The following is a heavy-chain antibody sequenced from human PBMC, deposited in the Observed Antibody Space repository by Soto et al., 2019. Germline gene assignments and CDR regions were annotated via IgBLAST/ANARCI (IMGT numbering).Heavy chain of an antibody. CDR3: ARALYYYDNSGLAY. D-gene: IGHD3-22*01. J-gene: IGHJ4*02. CDR1: GYTFTSYG. Sequence: QVRLEQSGPEVKKTGASVKVSCKASGYTFTSYGISWVRQAPGQGLEWMGWINIYSGDANYAQSFQDRVTMTRDTSTNTVYMEMRTLSSDVAAVYYFARALYYYDNSGLAYWGEGTLVTLSS. CDR2: INIYSGDA. V-gene: IGHV1-18*01.